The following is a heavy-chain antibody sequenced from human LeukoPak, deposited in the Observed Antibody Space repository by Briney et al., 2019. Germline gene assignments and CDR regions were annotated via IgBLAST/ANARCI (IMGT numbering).Heavy chain of an antibody. CDR2: IRSKPYGGTT. V-gene: IGHV3-49*03. J-gene: IGHJ4*02. CDR3: TRDLRGSSGFYYGFADS. Sequence: GGSLRLSCAASGFTFSSYAMSWFRQAPGKGLEWVAFIRSKPYGGTTEYAASVKGRFTISRDNSKSIAYLQMNSLKTEDTAVYFCTRDLRGSSGFYYGFADSWGREPWSPSPQ. D-gene: IGHD3-22*01. CDR1: GFTFSSYA.